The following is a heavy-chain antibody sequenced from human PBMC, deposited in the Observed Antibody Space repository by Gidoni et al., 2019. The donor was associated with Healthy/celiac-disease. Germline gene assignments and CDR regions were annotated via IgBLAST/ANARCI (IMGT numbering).Heavy chain of an antibody. J-gene: IGHJ4*02. D-gene: IGHD4-17*01. Sequence: QVQLQQWGAGLLTPSETLSLTCAVYGGSFSGYYWSWIRQPPGKGLEWIGEINHSGSTNYNPSLKSRVTISVDTSKNQFSLKLSSVTAADTAVYYCAAYGDYDEGFDYWGQGTLVTVSS. CDR1: GGSFSGYY. CDR3: AAYGDYDEGFDY. V-gene: IGHV4-34*01. CDR2: INHSGST.